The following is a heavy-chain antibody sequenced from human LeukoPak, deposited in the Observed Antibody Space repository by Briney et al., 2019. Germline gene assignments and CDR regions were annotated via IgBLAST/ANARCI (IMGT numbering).Heavy chain of an antibody. CDR2: IYSGGST. Sequence: PGGSLRLSCAAYGFTVSSNYMSWVRQAPGKGLEWVSVIYSGGSTYYADSVKGRFTISRDKSKNTLFLQMSSLRAEDTAVYYCARGYPNFDYWGQGTLVTVSS. V-gene: IGHV3-53*01. CDR3: ARGYPNFDY. J-gene: IGHJ4*02. D-gene: IGHD1-14*01. CDR1: GFTVSSNY.